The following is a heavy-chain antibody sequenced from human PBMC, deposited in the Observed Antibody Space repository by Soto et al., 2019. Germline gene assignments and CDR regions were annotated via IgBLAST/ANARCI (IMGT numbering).Heavy chain of an antibody. CDR2: IGASGSSA. CDR3: AKGVDYDSTGYYSQLDH. J-gene: IGHJ4*02. Sequence: EVQLLESGGGLVQPGGSLRLSCAASGFTFSSYALTWVRQAPGKGLEWVSVIGASGSSAFHADSVKGRFTISRDNSKNTLFLQMNSLRAEDTAVYYCAKGVDYDSTGYYSQLDHWGQGTLGTVSS. CDR1: GFTFSSYA. V-gene: IGHV3-23*01. D-gene: IGHD3-22*01.